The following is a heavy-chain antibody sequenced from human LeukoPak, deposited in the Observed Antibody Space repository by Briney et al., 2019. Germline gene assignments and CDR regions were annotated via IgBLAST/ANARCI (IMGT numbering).Heavy chain of an antibody. CDR2: IKPDGSDQ. V-gene: IGHV3-7*05. CDR1: GFTFSSSW. D-gene: IGHD2-2*01. Sequence: TGGSLRLSCAAPGFTFSSSWMTWVRQSPGKGLEWVANIKPDGSDQYYVGSVKGRFTISRDNAKNSLYLQMNSLRDEDTALYYCAQTSAYWGQGTLVTVSS. CDR3: AQTSAY. J-gene: IGHJ4*02.